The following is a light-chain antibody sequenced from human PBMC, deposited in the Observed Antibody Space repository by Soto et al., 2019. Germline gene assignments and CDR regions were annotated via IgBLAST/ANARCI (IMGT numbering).Light chain of an antibody. Sequence: DIQLTQFPSFLSASVGDRVSITCRASRGVSNYFAWYQQKPGKAPKLLVYAISTLQGGVPSRFSGSGSGTEFTLTISSMQPEDSATYYCQQLNTLITLGQGTRLEIK. CDR1: RGVSNY. V-gene: IGKV1-9*01. CDR2: AIS. J-gene: IGKJ5*01. CDR3: QQLNTLIT.